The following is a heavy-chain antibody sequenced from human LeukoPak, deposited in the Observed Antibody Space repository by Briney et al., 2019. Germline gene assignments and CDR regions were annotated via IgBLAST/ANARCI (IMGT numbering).Heavy chain of an antibody. D-gene: IGHD3-22*01. CDR2: ISAYNGNT. Sequence: ASVKVSCKASGYTFTSYGISWVRQAPGQGLEWMGWISAYNGNTNYAQKLQGRVTMTTDTSTSTAYMELRSLRSDDTAVYYCARSGSGYYLIKRSNAFDIWGQGTMVTVSS. V-gene: IGHV1-18*01. CDR1: GYTFTSYG. CDR3: ARSGSGYYLIKRSNAFDI. J-gene: IGHJ3*02.